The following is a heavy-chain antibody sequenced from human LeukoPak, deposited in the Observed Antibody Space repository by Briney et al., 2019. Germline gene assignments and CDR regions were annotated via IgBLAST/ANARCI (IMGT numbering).Heavy chain of an antibody. D-gene: IGHD2-2*01. V-gene: IGHV1-69*13. CDR3: ARGGRGEVPAATVAAAGPMDV. CDR2: IIPIFGTA. J-gene: IGHJ6*03. Sequence: SVKVSCKASGGTFSSYAISWVRQAPGQGLEWMGGIIPIFGTANYAQKFQGRVTITADESTSTAYMELSSLRSEDTAVYYCARGGRGEVPAATVAAAGPMDVWGKGTTVTVSS. CDR1: GGTFSSYA.